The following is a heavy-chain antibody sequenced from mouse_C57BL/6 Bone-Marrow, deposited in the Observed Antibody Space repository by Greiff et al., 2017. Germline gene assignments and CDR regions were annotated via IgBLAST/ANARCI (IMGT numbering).Heavy chain of an antibody. J-gene: IGHJ3*01. Sequence: QVQLQQPGAELVKPGASVKLSCKASGYTFTSYWMQWVKQRPGQGLEWIGEIDPSDSYTNYNQKFKGKATLTVDTSSSTAYMQLSSLTSEYAAVYYCAREDYYCSSSAWVAYWGQGTLVIVSA. CDR1: GYTFTSYW. CDR3: AREDYYCSSSAWVAY. CDR2: IDPSDSYT. D-gene: IGHD1-1*01. V-gene: IGHV1-50*01.